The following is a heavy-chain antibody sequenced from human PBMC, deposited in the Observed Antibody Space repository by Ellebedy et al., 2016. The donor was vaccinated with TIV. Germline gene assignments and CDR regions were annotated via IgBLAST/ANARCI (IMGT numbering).Heavy chain of an antibody. D-gene: IGHD4-23*01. CDR2: ISYDGSNK. J-gene: IGHJ2*01. CDR3: AKDFDPSTVVTYFDL. CDR1: GFTFSSYG. Sequence: GESLKISXAASGFTFSSYGMHWVRQAPGKGLEWVAVISYDGSNKYYADSVKGRFTISRDNSKNTLYLQMNSLRAEDTAVYYYAKDFDPSTVVTYFDLWGRGTLVTVSS. V-gene: IGHV3-30*18.